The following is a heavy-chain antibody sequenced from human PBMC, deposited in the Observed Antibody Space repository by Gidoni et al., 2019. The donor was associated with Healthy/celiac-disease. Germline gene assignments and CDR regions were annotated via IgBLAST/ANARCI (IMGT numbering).Heavy chain of an antibody. CDR2: ISAYNGNT. CDR3: ARGLMVYARDEDYYGMDV. D-gene: IGHD2-8*01. J-gene: IGHJ6*02. Sequence: QVQLVQSGAEVKKPGASVKFSCKASGYTFTIYGLSWLRQAPGQGFEWMGWISAYNGNTNYAQKLQGRVNMTTDTSTSTAYMELRSLRSDDTAVYYCARGLMVYARDEDYYGMDVWGQGTTVTVSS. V-gene: IGHV1-18*01. CDR1: GYTFTIYG.